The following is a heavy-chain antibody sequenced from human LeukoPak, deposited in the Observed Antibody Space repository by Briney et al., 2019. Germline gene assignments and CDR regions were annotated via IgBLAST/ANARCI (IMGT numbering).Heavy chain of an antibody. CDR2: IYYSGTT. J-gene: IGHJ4*02. CDR3: ARDPGIVSAPAAIYFDY. CDR1: GGSITSSSYY. Sequence: KASETLSLTCSVSGGSITSSSYYWGWIRQPPGKGLEWIGSIYYSGTTYYNPSLKSRVTISVDTSKNQFSLKLSSVTAADTAVCYCARDPGIVSAPAAIYFDYWGQGTLVTVSS. D-gene: IGHD2-2*02. V-gene: IGHV4-39*07.